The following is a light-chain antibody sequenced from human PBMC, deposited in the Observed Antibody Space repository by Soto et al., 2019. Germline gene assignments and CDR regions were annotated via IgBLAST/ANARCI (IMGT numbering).Light chain of an antibody. CDR1: QSVSNNY. V-gene: IGKV3D-20*02. Sequence: EIVLTQSPGTLSLSPGERATLSCRASQSVSNNYLAWYQQKPGQAPRLLIYDASNRATGIPARFSGSGSGTDFTLTISSLQPEDFATYYCQQSYSTTITFGQGTRLEIK. J-gene: IGKJ5*01. CDR3: QQSYSTTIT. CDR2: DAS.